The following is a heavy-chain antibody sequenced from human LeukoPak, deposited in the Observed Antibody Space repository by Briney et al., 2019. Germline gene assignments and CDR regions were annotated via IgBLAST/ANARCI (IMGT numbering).Heavy chain of an antibody. CDR1: EFTISSYN. CDR3: AREIFWSGYYSNLHFDY. J-gene: IGHJ4*02. D-gene: IGHD3-3*01. V-gene: IGHV3-21*01. Sequence: GGSLRLSCAASEFTISSYNMNWVRQAPGKGLEWVSSISSSSSYIYYADSVKGRFTISRDNAKNSLYLQMNSLRAEDTAVYYCAREIFWSGYYSNLHFDYWGQGTLVTVSS. CDR2: ISSSSSYI.